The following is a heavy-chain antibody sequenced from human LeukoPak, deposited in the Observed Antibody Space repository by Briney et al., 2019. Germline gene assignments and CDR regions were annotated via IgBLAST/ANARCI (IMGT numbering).Heavy chain of an antibody. Sequence: PGGSLRLSCAASGFTVSSNYMSWVRQAPGKGLEWGSVIYSGGSTYYADSVKGRFTISRDNSKNTLYLQMNSLRAEDTAVYYCARVVLSSGWYGGDYWGQGTLVTVSS. CDR2: IYSGGST. CDR1: GFTVSSNY. J-gene: IGHJ4*02. CDR3: ARVVLSSGWYGGDY. D-gene: IGHD6-19*01. V-gene: IGHV3-66*01.